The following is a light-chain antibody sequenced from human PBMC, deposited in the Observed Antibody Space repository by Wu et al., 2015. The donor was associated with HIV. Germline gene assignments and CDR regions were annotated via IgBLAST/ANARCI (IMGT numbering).Light chain of an antibody. CDR3: QQYNNWPLT. V-gene: IGKV3-15*01. Sequence: EIVMTQFPATLSVSPGERATLSCRASQSVSNNLAWYQQKPGQAPRLLIYGASTRATGFSTRFSGSGSGTEFTLTISGMQSEDFALYYCQQYNNWPLTFGGGTKVEIK. CDR2: GAS. CDR1: QSVSNN. J-gene: IGKJ4*01.